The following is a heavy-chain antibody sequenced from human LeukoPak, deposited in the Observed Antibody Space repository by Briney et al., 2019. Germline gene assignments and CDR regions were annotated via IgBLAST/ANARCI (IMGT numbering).Heavy chain of an antibody. Sequence: ASVKVSCKASANTFTDYYVHRVRQAPGQGLEWMGWINPKSRDTNYAQKFQGRVTMTRDTSISTVYMEVNRLTSDDTAMYYCAGLSSIAARPGWFDPWGQGTLVTVSS. CDR2: INPKSRDT. D-gene: IGHD6-6*01. V-gene: IGHV1-2*02. CDR3: AGLSSIAARPGWFDP. CDR1: ANTFTDYY. J-gene: IGHJ5*02.